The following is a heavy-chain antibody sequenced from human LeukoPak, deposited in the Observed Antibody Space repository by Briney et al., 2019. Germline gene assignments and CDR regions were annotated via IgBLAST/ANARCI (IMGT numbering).Heavy chain of an antibody. CDR2: IYYSGST. CDR1: GGSISSSSYY. CDR3: ARHAWQVQLVRRDWFDP. D-gene: IGHD6-13*01. Sequence: SETLSLTCTVSGGSISSSSYYWGWIRQPPGKGLEWIGSIYYSGSTYYNPSLKSRVTISVDTSKNQFSLKLSSVTAADTAVYYCARHAWQVQLVRRDWFDPWGQGTLVTVSS. J-gene: IGHJ5*02. V-gene: IGHV4-39*01.